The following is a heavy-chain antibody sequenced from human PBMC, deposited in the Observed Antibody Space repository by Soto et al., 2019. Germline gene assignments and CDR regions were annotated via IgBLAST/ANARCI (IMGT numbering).Heavy chain of an antibody. CDR3: ARGYYEFVFQH. J-gene: IGHJ1*01. D-gene: IGHD1-26*01. CDR1: GGSISIGGYS. CDR2: MYHSGST. V-gene: IGHV4-30-2*01. Sequence: LSLTCAVSGGSISIGGYSWSWIRQPPGKGLEWIGYMYHSGSTYYNPSLKSRVTISIDRSKNQFSLKLSSVTAADTAVYYCARGYYEFVFQHWGQGTLVTVSS.